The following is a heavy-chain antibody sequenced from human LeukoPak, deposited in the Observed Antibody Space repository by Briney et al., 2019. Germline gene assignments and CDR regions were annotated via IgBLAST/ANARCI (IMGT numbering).Heavy chain of an antibody. CDR1: GFTFSSYS. CDR2: ISSSSSYI. D-gene: IGHD1-26*01. CDR3: AIVGKVNGGSYYFDY. J-gene: IGHJ4*02. V-gene: IGHV3-21*01. Sequence: PGGSLRLSCAASGFTFSSYSMNWVRQAPGKGLEWVSSISSSSSYIYYADSVKGRFTISRDNAKNSLYLQMNSLRAEDTAVYYCAIVGKVNGGSYYFDYWGQGTLVTVSS.